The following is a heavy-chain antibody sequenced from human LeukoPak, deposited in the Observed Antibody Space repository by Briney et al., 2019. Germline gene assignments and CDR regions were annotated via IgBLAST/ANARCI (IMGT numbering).Heavy chain of an antibody. CDR1: GFTFSSYA. D-gene: IGHD5-24*01. V-gene: IGHV3-23*01. Sequence: GGSLRLSCAASGFTFSSYAMSWVRQAPGKGLEWVSSISSSGGSTYYADSVKGRFTISRDNAKNSLYLQMNSLRAEDTAVYYCAKENLDGDFDYWGQGTLVTGSS. CDR3: AKENLDGDFDY. J-gene: IGHJ4*01. CDR2: ISSSGGST.